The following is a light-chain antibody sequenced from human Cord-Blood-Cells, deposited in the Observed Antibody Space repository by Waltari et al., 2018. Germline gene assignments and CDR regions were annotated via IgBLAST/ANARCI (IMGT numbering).Light chain of an antibody. Sequence: QSALTQPAPVSGSPGQSITISCTGTTSDVGSYNLGAWYQQHPGKAPKLMIYEGMKRPSVVSSRFAGSNSGNTASLTISGLQAEDEADYYCCSYAGSSTFDVFGTGTKVTVL. J-gene: IGLJ1*01. CDR1: TSDVGSYNL. V-gene: IGLV2-23*03. CDR2: EGM. CDR3: CSYAGSSTFDV.